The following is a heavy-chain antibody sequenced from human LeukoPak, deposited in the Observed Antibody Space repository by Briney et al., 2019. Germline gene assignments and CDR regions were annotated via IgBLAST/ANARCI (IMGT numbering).Heavy chain of an antibody. Sequence: SSETLSLTCAVSGDSISSYYWSWIRQPPGKGLEWIGHIYYSGNTNYNPSLKSRVTISVDTSKNQFSLRLSSVTAADTAVYYCARGRFSVANSWFDPWGQGTLVTVSS. CDR2: IYYSGNT. V-gene: IGHV4-59*01. D-gene: IGHD3-3*01. CDR1: GDSISSYY. J-gene: IGHJ5*02. CDR3: ARGRFSVANSWFDP.